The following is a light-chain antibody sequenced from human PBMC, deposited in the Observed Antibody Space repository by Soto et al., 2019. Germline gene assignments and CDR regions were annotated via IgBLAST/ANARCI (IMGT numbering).Light chain of an antibody. J-gene: IGLJ1*01. CDR1: SSDIGGYNY. CDR3: SSFTTSSTYV. Sequence: QSALTQPASVSGSPGQSITISCTGTSSDIGGYNYVSWYQQHPGKAPQLMICDVIDRPSGISSRFSGSKSGNTASLTISGLQAEDEADYFCSSFTTSSTYVFGTGTKLTVL. V-gene: IGLV2-14*01. CDR2: DVI.